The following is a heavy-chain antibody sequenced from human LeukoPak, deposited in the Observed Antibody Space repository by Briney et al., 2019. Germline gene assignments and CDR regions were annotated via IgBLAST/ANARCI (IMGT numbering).Heavy chain of an antibody. CDR2: IYYSGST. CDR1: GGSISSYY. Sequence: PSETLSLTCTVSGGSISSYYWSWIRQPPGKGLEWIGYIYYSGSTNYNPSLKSRVTISVDTSKNQFSLKLSSVTAADTAVCYCARAARYYGSAHFDYWGQGTLVTVSS. V-gene: IGHV4-59*01. CDR3: ARAARYYGSAHFDY. D-gene: IGHD3-10*01. J-gene: IGHJ4*02.